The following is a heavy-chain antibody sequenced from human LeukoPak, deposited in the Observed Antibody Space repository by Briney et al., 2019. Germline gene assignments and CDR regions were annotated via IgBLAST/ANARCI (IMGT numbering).Heavy chain of an antibody. Sequence: GASVKVSCKASGYTFTSYAMNWVRQAPGQGLEWIGWINTNTGNPTYAQGFTGRFVFSLDTSVSTAYLQISSLKAEDTAVYYCARDMQLWYYYYYYGMDVWGQGTTVTVSS. CDR3: ARDMQLWYYYYYYGMDV. J-gene: IGHJ6*02. D-gene: IGHD5-18*01. CDR1: GYTFTSYA. CDR2: INTNTGNP. V-gene: IGHV7-4-1*02.